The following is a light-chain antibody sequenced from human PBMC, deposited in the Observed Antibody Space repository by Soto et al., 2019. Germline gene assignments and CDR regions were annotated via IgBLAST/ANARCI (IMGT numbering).Light chain of an antibody. Sequence: IVLTQSPATLSLSPGERATLSCRASQSVSSYLAWYQQKHGQAPRLLIYDASKRATGIPARFSGSGSGTDGTITISSLETEDGSVYYCQHRSNWPLTFGGGTKVDIK. CDR1: QSVSSY. V-gene: IGKV3-11*01. CDR2: DAS. J-gene: IGKJ4*01. CDR3: QHRSNWPLT.